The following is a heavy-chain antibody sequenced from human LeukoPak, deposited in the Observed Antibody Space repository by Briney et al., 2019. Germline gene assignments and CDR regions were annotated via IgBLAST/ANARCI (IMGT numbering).Heavy chain of an antibody. D-gene: IGHD5-12*01. CDR2: INQDGSEE. V-gene: IGHV3-7*01. CDR3: VRDGGVSGYDLLDY. CDR1: GFTFSNYW. Sequence: GGSLRLSCAASGFTFSNYWMTWVRQAPGRGLEWVAHINQDGSEEHYMDSVKARFTISRDNAKNSLSLQMNSLRAEDTAVYYCVRDGGVSGYDLLDYWGRGTLVTVSS. J-gene: IGHJ4*02.